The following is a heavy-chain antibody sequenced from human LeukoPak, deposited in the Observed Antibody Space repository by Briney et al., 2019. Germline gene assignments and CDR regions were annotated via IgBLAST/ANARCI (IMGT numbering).Heavy chain of an antibody. CDR3: ARLKWELPEYFDY. Sequence: TSETLSLTCAVSGGSISSSSYYWGWIRQPPGKGLEWIGSIYYSGSTYYNPSLKSRVTISVDTSKNQFSLKLSSVTAADTAVYYCARLKWELPEYFDYWGQGTLVTVSS. J-gene: IGHJ4*02. CDR2: IYYSGST. D-gene: IGHD1-26*01. V-gene: IGHV4-39*01. CDR1: GGSISSSSYY.